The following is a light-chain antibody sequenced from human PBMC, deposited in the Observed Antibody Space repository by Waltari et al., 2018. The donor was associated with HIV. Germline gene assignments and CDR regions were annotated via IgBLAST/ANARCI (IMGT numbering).Light chain of an antibody. J-gene: IGLJ2*01. V-gene: IGLV1-40*01. CDR2: GNS. CDR3: QSYDSSLRGSV. CDR1: SPNIGAGYA. Sequence: QSVLTQPPSVSGAPGQRVTFSCTGSSPNIGAGYAVPWYQPLPGTAPKPLIYGNSNRPSGVPDRFSGSKSGTSASLAITGLQAEDEADYYCQSYDSSLRGSVFGGGTKLTVL.